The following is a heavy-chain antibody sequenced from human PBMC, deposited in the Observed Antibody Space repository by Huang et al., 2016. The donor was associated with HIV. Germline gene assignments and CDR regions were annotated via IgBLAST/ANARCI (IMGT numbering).Heavy chain of an antibody. CDR3: TRDGIGFLEYLRPDY. D-gene: IGHD3-3*01. J-gene: IGHJ4*02. V-gene: IGHV3-49*03. CDR2: IRGKAYGGTT. CDR1: GFTFGDYT. Sequence: GFTFGDYTMSWFRQAPGRGLEWVGFIRGKAYGGTTEYAAAVKGRFTISRDDSKSIAYLQMNSRKTEDTAVYYCTRDGIGFLEYLRPDYWGQGTLVTVSS.